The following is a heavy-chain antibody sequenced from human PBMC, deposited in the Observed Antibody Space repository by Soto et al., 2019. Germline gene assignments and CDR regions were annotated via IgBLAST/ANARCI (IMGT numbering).Heavy chain of an antibody. CDR3: ASGSTGSSWYWFDP. J-gene: IGHJ5*02. Sequence: VGSLRLSCAASGFTFSSYGMHWVRQAPGKGLEWVAVIWYDGSNKYYADSVKGRFTISRDNSKNTLYLQMNSLRAEDTAVYYCASGSTGSSWYWFDPWGQGTLVTVSS. V-gene: IGHV3-33*01. D-gene: IGHD6-13*01. CDR2: IWYDGSNK. CDR1: GFTFSSYG.